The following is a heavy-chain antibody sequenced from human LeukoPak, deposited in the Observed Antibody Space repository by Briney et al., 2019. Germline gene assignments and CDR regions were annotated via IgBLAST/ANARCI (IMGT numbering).Heavy chain of an antibody. CDR3: AACSSTSCYDNWFDP. D-gene: IGHD2-2*01. CDR1: GYTFTTYA. CDR2: INAGNGNT. Sequence: ASVKVSCKASGYTFTTYAMHWVRQAPGQGLEWMGWINAGNGNTKYSQKFQGRVTITADESTSTAYMELSSLRSEDTAVYYCAACSSTSCYDNWFDPWGQGTLVTVSS. J-gene: IGHJ5*02. V-gene: IGHV1-3*01.